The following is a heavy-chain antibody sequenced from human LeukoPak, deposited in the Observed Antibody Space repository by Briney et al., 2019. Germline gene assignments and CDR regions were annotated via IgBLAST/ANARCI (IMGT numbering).Heavy chain of an antibody. CDR2: IKKDGSEK. Sequence: GGSLRLSCAASGFTFSSYWMSWVRQAPGKGLEWVANIKKDGSEKYYVDSVKGRFTISRDNAKTSLYLLMNSLRAEDTAVYYCARHLSGVTGYTYGRGIDYWGQGTLVAVSS. D-gene: IGHD5-18*01. CDR1: GFTFSSYW. CDR3: ARHLSGVTGYTYGRGIDY. V-gene: IGHV3-7*01. J-gene: IGHJ4*02.